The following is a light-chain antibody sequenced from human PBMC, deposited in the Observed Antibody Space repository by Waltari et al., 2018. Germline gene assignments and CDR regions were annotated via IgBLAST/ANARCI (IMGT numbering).Light chain of an antibody. CDR3: QQYKNWPQT. CDR1: QSIAGN. Sequence: EIVMTQSPATLSVSAGERATLSCRASQSIAGNLAWYQQKTGQAPRLLIDGASTRATGVPARFSGSGSGTEFTLTISSLQSEDFAVYYCQQYKNWPQTFGQGTKVEIK. J-gene: IGKJ1*01. V-gene: IGKV3-15*01. CDR2: GAS.